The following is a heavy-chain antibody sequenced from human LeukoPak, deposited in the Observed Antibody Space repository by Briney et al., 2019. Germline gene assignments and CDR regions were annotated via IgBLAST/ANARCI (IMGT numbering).Heavy chain of an antibody. CDR3: ARPSPPGDGYNPPDH. CDR2: ISHDGRTK. Sequence: QPGKSLTLSCVVSGFNFDNFAMHWVRPPLGKGLEWVAVISHDGRTKYYADSMKGRITISRDNSKNTLFLQMNNLRSEDTAVYFCARPSPPGDGYNPPDHWGQGTLVTVSS. V-gene: IGHV3-30*04. D-gene: IGHD5-24*01. CDR1: GFNFDNFA. J-gene: IGHJ4*02.